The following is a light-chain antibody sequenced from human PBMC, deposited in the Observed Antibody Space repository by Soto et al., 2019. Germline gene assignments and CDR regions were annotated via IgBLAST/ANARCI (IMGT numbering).Light chain of an antibody. V-gene: IGLV2-23*01. Sequence: QLVLTQPASVSGSPGQSITISCTGTSSDVGSYNLVSWYQQHPGKAPKLMIYEDTKRPSGVSNRFSGSKSGNTASLTISGLQAEDEADYYCCSYAGSSTLVFGGGTKLTVL. CDR1: SSDVGSYNL. CDR3: CSYAGSSTLV. J-gene: IGLJ3*02. CDR2: EDT.